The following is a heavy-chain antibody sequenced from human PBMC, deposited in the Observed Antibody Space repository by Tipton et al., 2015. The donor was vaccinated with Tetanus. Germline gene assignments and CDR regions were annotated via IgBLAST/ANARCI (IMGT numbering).Heavy chain of an antibody. J-gene: IGHJ3*02. CDR1: GGSINSYY. Sequence: GLVKPSETLSLTCTVSGGSINSYYWSWLRRPPGKALEWIGYIYFSGHTKYSPSLKSRVTMSVDTSMNQVSLNLTSVTAADTAVYYCARIGWLQQNKPAFDIWGQGTVVTVSS. D-gene: IGHD6-19*01. CDR2: IYFSGHT. V-gene: IGHV4-59*01. CDR3: ARIGWLQQNKPAFDI.